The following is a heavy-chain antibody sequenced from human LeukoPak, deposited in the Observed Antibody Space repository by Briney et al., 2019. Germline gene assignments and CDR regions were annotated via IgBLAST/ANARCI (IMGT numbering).Heavy chain of an antibody. CDR3: ARDRKLGYYGRVDAFDI. V-gene: IGHV3-7*01. J-gene: IGHJ3*02. CDR2: IKQDGSEK. Sequence: GGSLRLSCAASGFTFSSYWMSWVRQAPGKGLEWVANIKQDGSEKYYVDSVKGRFTISRDNAKNSLYLQMNSLRAEDTAVYYCARDRKLGYYGRVDAFDIWGQGTMVTVSS. CDR1: GFTFSSYW. D-gene: IGHD3-10*01.